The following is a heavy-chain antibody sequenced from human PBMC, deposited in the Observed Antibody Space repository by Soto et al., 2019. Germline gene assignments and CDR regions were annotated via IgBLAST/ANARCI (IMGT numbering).Heavy chain of an antibody. D-gene: IGHD3-10*01. CDR3: ARDREVRGYGMDV. CDR2: ISGSADNT. J-gene: IGHJ6*02. CDR1: GFTFSSYA. V-gene: IGHV3-23*01. Sequence: EEHLLESGGGLVQPGGSLRLSCAASGFTFSSYAMNWVRQAPGKGLEWVSTISGSADNTHYADSVKGRFTISRDNSKNTVYLQMNSLRAEDTAVYYWARDREVRGYGMDVWGQGTTVTVSS.